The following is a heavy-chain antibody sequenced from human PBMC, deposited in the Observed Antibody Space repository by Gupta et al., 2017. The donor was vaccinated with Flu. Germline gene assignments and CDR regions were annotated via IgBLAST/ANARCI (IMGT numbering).Heavy chain of an antibody. CDR2: IYYSGST. Sequence: QVQLQESGPGLVKPSQTLSLTCTVSGGSISSGGYYWSWIRQPPGQGLEWIGYIYYSGSTYYNPSLKSRVTISVDTSKNQFSLKLSSVTAADTAVYYCASLRITMVRGASYYYYYGMDVWGQGTTVTVSS. CDR1: GGSISSGGYY. CDR3: ASLRITMVRGASYYYYYGMDV. D-gene: IGHD3-10*01. J-gene: IGHJ6*02. V-gene: IGHV4-31*03.